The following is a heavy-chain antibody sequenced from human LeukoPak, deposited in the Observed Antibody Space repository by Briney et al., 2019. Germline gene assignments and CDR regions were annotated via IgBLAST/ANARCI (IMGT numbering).Heavy chain of an antibody. Sequence: SETLSLTCAVYGGSFSGYYWSWIRQPPGKGLEWIGEINHSGSTNYNPSLKSRVTISVDTSKNQFSLKLSSVPDADTAVYYCARVCLNIVVVPAAIGRWFDPWGQGTLVTVSS. V-gene: IGHV4-34*01. CDR2: INHSGST. D-gene: IGHD2-2*02. J-gene: IGHJ5*02. CDR3: ARVCLNIVVVPAAIGRWFDP. CDR1: GGSFSGYY.